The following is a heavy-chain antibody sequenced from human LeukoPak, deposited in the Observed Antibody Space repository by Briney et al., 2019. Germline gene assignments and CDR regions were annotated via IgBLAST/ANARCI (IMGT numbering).Heavy chain of an antibody. V-gene: IGHV4-38-2*02. CDR1: GYSISSGYY. J-gene: IGHJ4*02. Sequence: SETLSLTCTVSGYSISSGYYWGWIRQPPGKGLEYIGSTYHRASTNYNPSLKSRVTISSDTSKNQFSLKLSSVTAADTAVYYCARGGGSYYHDYWGQGTLVTVSS. CDR2: TYHRAST. CDR3: ARGGGSYYHDY. D-gene: IGHD1-26*01.